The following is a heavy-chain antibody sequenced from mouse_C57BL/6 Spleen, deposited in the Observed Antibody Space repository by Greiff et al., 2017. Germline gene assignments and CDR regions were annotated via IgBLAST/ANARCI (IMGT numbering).Heavy chain of an antibody. CDR3: ARRDDGYYVDY. D-gene: IGHD2-3*01. Sequence: QVTLKVSGAELARPGASVKLSCKASGYTFTSYGISWVKQRTGQGLEWIGEIYPRSGNTYYNEKFKGKATLTADKSSSTAYMELRSLTSEDSAVYFCARRDDGYYVDYWGQGTTLTVSS. CDR1: GYTFTSYG. CDR2: IYPRSGNT. J-gene: IGHJ2*01. V-gene: IGHV1-81*01.